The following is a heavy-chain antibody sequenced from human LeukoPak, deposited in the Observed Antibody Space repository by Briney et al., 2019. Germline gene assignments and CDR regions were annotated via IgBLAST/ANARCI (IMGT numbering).Heavy chain of an antibody. CDR3: AKDATPGNSIWDSFAG. Sequence: ETLSLTCTVSGGSISSSSYYWGWIRQAPGKGLEWVASIGSSETFYAGSVQGRFTVSRDNSQNTLYLQLNSLRLEDTAVYYCAKDATPGNSIWDSFAGWGQGTLVTVSS. D-gene: IGHD7-27*01. J-gene: IGHJ4*02. CDR1: GGSISSSSYY. CDR2: IGSSET. V-gene: IGHV3-23*01.